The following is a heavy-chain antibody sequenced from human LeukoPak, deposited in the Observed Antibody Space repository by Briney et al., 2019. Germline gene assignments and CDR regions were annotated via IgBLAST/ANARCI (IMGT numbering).Heavy chain of an antibody. CDR1: GFTVSSNY. D-gene: IGHD2-15*01. CDR2: IYSGGST. V-gene: IGHV3-53*04. Sequence: GGSLRLSCAASGFTVSSNYMSWVRQAPGKGLEWVSVIYSGGSTYYSDSVKGLFTISRHNSKNTLYLQMNSLRAEDTAVYYCARGKVYCSGGSCYDYTYYYYYGMDVWGQGTTVTVSS. J-gene: IGHJ6*02. CDR3: ARGKVYCSGGSCYDYTYYYYYGMDV.